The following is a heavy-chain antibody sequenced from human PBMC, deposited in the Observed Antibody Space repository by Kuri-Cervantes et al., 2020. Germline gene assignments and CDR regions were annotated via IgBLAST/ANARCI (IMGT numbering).Heavy chain of an antibody. V-gene: IGHV1-24*01. D-gene: IGHD4-17*01. CDR3: ARASDHDYEIDY. J-gene: IGHJ4*02. Sequence: ASVKVSCKVSGYTLTELSMHWVRQAPGKGLEWMGGFDPEDGETIYAQKFQGRVTMTRDTSTSTVYMELSSLRSEDTAVYYCARASDHDYEIDYWGQGTLVTVSS. CDR2: FDPEDGET. CDR1: GYTLTELS.